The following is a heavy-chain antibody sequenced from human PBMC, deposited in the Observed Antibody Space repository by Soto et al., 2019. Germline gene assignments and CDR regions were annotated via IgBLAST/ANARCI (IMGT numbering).Heavy chain of an antibody. J-gene: IGHJ6*02. CDR3: AAFGEFRRGMDV. D-gene: IGHD3-10*01. CDR2: ISGSGGST. CDR1: GFTFSSYA. Sequence: GGSLRLSCAASGFTFSSYAMSWVRQAPGKGLEWVSAISGSGGSTYYADSVKGRSTISRDNSKNTLYLQMNSLRAEDTAVYYCAAFGEFRRGMDVWGQGTTVTVSS. V-gene: IGHV3-23*01.